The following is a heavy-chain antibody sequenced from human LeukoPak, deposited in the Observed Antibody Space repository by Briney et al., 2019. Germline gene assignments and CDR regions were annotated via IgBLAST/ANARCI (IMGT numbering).Heavy chain of an antibody. J-gene: IGHJ4*02. CDR3: ARIGYSSSGLDY. CDR1: GFTFRNYW. CDR2: LKQDGSQT. Sequence: GGSLRLSCAPSGFTFRNYWMTWVRQPPGKGLEWVANLKQDGSQTYYVTSVEGRFTISRDNAKNSLYLQMNSLRAEDTAVYYCARIGYSSSGLDYWGQGTLVTVSS. V-gene: IGHV3-7*01. D-gene: IGHD6-13*01.